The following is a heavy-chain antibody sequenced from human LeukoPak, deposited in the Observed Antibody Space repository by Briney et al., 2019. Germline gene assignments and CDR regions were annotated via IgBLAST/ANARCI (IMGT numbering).Heavy chain of an antibody. CDR3: ARGDVGWLHAAGYYFDY. CDR1: GYTFTGYY. J-gene: IGHJ4*02. CDR2: MNPNSGNT. D-gene: IGHD5-12*01. V-gene: IGHV1-8*03. Sequence: ASVKVSCKASGYTFTGYYMHWVRQAPGQGLEWMGWMNPNSGNTGYAQKFQGRVTITRNTSISTAYMELSSLRSEDTAVYYCARGDVGWLHAAGYYFDYWGQGTLVTVSS.